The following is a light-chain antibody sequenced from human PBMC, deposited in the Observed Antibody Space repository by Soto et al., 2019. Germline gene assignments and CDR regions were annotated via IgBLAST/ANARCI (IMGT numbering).Light chain of an antibody. Sequence: EIVLTQSPGTLSLSPGERATLSCRASQPVSSNYLAWYQQKPGQAPRLLIYGASSRATDIPARFSGSGSGTEFTLSISSLQSEDFAVYYCQQYNNWPRTFGQGTKVDIK. CDR1: QPVSSN. J-gene: IGKJ1*01. V-gene: IGKV3D-15*01. CDR2: GAS. CDR3: QQYNNWPRT.